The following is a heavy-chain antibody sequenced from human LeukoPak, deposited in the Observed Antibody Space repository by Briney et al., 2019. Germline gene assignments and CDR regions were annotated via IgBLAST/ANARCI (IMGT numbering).Heavy chain of an antibody. V-gene: IGHV1-18*01. J-gene: IGHJ5*02. CDR1: GYTFTSYG. Sequence: ASVKVSCKASGYTFTSYGISWVRQAPGQGLEWMGWISAYNGNTNYAQKLQGRVTMTTDTSTSTAYMELRSLRSDDTAVYYCARLAYYYDSSGNYYDNWFDPWGQGTLVTVSS. CDR2: ISAYNGNT. CDR3: ARLAYYYDSSGNYYDNWFDP. D-gene: IGHD3-22*01.